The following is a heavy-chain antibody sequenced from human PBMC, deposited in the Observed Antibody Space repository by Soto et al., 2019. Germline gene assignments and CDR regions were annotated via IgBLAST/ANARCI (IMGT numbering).Heavy chain of an antibody. CDR3: ARMEGIAVYDY. CDR2: IYYSGST. Sequence: SETLSLTCTVSGVSISSGGYYWSWIRQHPGKGLEWIGYIYYSGSTYYNPSLKSRVTISVDTSKNQFSLKLSSVTAADTAVYYCARMEGIAVYDYWGQGTLVTVSS. D-gene: IGHD6-19*01. CDR1: GVSISSGGYY. V-gene: IGHV4-31*03. J-gene: IGHJ4*02.